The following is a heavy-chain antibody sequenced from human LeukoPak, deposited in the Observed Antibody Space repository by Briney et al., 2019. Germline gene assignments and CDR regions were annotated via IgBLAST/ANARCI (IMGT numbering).Heavy chain of an antibody. V-gene: IGHV1-2*02. CDR2: INPNSGGT. D-gene: IGHD6-19*01. J-gene: IGHJ4*02. Sequence: ASVKVSCKASGYTFTGYYMHWVRQAPGQGLEWMGWINPNSGGTNYAHKFQGRVTITRDTSISTAYLELSRLTSDDTAVYYCARSRGWPKYFFDYWGQGTLVTVSS. CDR3: ARSRGWPKYFFDY. CDR1: GYTFTGYY.